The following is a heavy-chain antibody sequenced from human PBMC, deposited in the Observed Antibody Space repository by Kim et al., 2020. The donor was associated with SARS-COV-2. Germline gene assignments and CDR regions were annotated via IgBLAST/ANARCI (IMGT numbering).Heavy chain of an antibody. CDR3: VNDSDYYYGMDV. Sequence: ASVKVSCKASGYTFTSYGISWVRQAPGQGLEWMGWISAYNGNTNYAQKLQGRVTMTTDTSTSTAYMELRSLRSDDTAVYYCVNDSDYYYGMDVWGQGTTVTVSS. D-gene: IGHD3-22*01. V-gene: IGHV1-18*01. J-gene: IGHJ6*02. CDR1: GYTFTSYG. CDR2: ISAYNGNT.